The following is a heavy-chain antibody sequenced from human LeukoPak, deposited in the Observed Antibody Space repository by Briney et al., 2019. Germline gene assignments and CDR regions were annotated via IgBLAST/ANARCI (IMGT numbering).Heavy chain of an antibody. CDR2: IYPGDSET. J-gene: IGHJ4*02. V-gene: IGHV5-51*01. D-gene: IGHD5-18*01. Sequence: GESLKISCKGSGYSFTSYWIGWVRQMPGKGLEWMGIIYPGDSETRYSPSFQGQVTISADKSINTAYVQWSSLKASDTAMYYCARAGRGYSFGSDYWGQGTLVTVSS. CDR3: ARAGRGYSFGSDY. CDR1: GYSFTSYW.